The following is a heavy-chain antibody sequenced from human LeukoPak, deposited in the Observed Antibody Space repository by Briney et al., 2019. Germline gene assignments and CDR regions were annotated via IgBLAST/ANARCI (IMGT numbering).Heavy chain of an antibody. Sequence: SETLSLTCTVSGGSISSYYWSWIRQPPGKGLEWIGYIYYSGSTNYNPSLKSRVTISVDTSKNQFSLKLSSVTAAGTAVYYCASSYCSGGSCYSGDYYYYGMDVWGQGTTVTVSS. CDR2: IYYSGST. V-gene: IGHV4-59*08. J-gene: IGHJ6*02. CDR3: ASSYCSGGSCYSGDYYYYGMDV. CDR1: GGSISSYY. D-gene: IGHD2-15*01.